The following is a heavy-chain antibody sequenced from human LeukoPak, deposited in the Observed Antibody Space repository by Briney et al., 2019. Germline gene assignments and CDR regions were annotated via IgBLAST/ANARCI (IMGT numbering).Heavy chain of an antibody. CDR2: ISYDGSNE. CDR1: GFTFSTYA. Sequence: GGSLRLSCAASGFTFSTYAMHWVRQAPGKGLEWVATISYDGSNEYYPDSVKGRFTISRDNSKNTLYLQMNSLRAEDTAVYYCAKDGGSRYPSAFDIWGQGTMVTVSS. J-gene: IGHJ3*02. D-gene: IGHD2-15*01. CDR3: AKDGGSRYPSAFDI. V-gene: IGHV3-30*14.